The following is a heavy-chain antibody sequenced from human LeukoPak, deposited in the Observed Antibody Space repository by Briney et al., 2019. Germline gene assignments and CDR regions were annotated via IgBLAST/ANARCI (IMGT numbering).Heavy chain of an antibody. J-gene: IGHJ3*02. D-gene: IGHD3-3*01. CDR3: ARGLPPHDFWSGYYRTIGAFDI. V-gene: IGHV4-4*09. CDR2: IYTSGST. Sequence: SETLSLTCTVSGGSISSYHWSLIRQPPGKGLEWIGRIYTSGSTNYNPSLKSRVTISVDKSKNQFSLKLSSVTAADTAVYYCARGLPPHDFWSGYYRTIGAFDIWGQGTMVTVSS. CDR1: GGSISSYH.